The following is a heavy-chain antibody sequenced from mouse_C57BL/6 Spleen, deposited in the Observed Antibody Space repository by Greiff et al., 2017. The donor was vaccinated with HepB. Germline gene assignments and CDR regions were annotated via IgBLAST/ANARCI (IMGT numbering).Heavy chain of an antibody. CDR1: GFSLTSYG. D-gene: IGHD2-1*01. CDR3: ARHYYGNYGGPMDY. V-gene: IGHV2-6-1*01. J-gene: IGHJ4*01. CDR2: IWSDGST. Sequence: VQLKESGPGLVAPSQSLSITCTVSGFSLTSYGVHWVRQPPGKGLEWLVVIWSDGSTTYNSALKSRLSISKDNSKSQVFLKMNSLQTDDTAMYYCARHYYGNYGGPMDYWGQGTSVTVSS.